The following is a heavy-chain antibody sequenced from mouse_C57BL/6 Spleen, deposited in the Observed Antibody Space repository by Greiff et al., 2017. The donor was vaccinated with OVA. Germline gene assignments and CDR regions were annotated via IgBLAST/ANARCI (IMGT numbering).Heavy chain of an antibody. CDR3: AREEVDGYGNYYY. Sequence: VQLQQSGPELVKPGASVKISCKASGYTFTDYYMNWVKQSHGKSLEWIGDINPNNGGTSYNQKFKGKATLTVDKSSSTAYMELRSLTSEDSAVYYCAREEVDGYGNYYYWGQGTTLTVSS. D-gene: IGHD2-10*02. CDR1: GYTFTDYY. J-gene: IGHJ2*01. V-gene: IGHV1-26*01. CDR2: INPNNGGT.